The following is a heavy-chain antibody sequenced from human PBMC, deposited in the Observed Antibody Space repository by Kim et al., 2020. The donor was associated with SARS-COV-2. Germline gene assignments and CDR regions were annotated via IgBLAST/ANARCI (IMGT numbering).Heavy chain of an antibody. CDR3: ARVEWAYYDFWSSYPLGY. J-gene: IGHJ4*02. V-gene: IGHV3-21*01. Sequence: VKGRFSLSRDNAKKSVSLQMNTLRAEDTAVYYCARVEWAYYDFWSSYPLGYWGQGTLVTVSS. D-gene: IGHD3-3*01.